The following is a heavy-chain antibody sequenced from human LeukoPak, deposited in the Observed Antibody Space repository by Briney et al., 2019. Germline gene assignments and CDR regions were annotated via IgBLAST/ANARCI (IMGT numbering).Heavy chain of an antibody. CDR1: GFTFSSFS. J-gene: IGHJ4*02. V-gene: IGHV3-21*01. CDR3: ARDPACSGGSCWRYFDY. Sequence: PGGSLRLSCAASGFTFSSFSMNWVRQAPGKGLEWVSSIYSTTTYIYYADSVKGRFTISRDNAKNSLYLQMNSLRAEDTAVYYCARDPACSGGSCWRYFDYWGQGTLVTVSS. CDR2: IYSTTTYI. D-gene: IGHD2-15*01.